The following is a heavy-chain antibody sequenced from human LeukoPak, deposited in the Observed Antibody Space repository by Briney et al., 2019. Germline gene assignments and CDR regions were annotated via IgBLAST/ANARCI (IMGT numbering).Heavy chain of an antibody. CDR2: ISYDGSNK. V-gene: IGHV3-30*18. D-gene: IGHD2-2*01. J-gene: IGHJ4*02. CDR1: GFTLSNYG. Sequence: GRSLRLSCAASGFTLSNYGMHWVRQAPGKGLEWAAFISYDGSNKDCADSVKGRCTISRDTSENTLHLQMNSLRTEDTAVYYCAKGGTVYCSNTGCYPDYWGQGTLVTVSS. CDR3: AKGGTVYCSNTGCYPDY.